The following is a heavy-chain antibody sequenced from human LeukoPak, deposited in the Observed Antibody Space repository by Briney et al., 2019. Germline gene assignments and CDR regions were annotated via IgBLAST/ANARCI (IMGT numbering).Heavy chain of an antibody. CDR2: MYSGGDT. D-gene: IGHD6-13*01. CDR3: ARDARHVPAAGVLAS. V-gene: IGHV3-53*01. J-gene: IGHJ5*02. CDR1: GFTVSDNC. Sequence: GGSLRLSCAASGFTVSDNCMSWVRQAPGKGLEWVSVMYSGGDTYYADSVKGRFTFSTDISKNTLYLQMNGLRTEDTAMYYCARDARHVPAAGVLASWGQGTLVTVSS.